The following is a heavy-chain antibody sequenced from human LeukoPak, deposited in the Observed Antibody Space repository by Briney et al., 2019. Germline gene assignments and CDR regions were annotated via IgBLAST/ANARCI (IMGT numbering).Heavy chain of an antibody. J-gene: IGHJ4*02. D-gene: IGHD1-26*01. Sequence: PSETLSLTCTVSGGSISSYYWSWIRQPPGEGVEWIGYIDYSGSTTYSPSLKSRVTMSVDTSKNQFSLKLSSVTAADTAVYYCARHGGSYSFDYWGQGTLVTVSS. CDR2: IDYSGST. V-gene: IGHV4-59*08. CDR1: GGSISSYY. CDR3: ARHGGSYSFDY.